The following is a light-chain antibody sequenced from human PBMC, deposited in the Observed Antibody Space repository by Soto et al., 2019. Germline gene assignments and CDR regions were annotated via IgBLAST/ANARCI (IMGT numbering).Light chain of an antibody. CDR2: GAS. Sequence: EIVMTRSPATLSVSPVERATLSCRASQSVSSSYLAWYQQKPGQAPRLLIYGASSRATGIPDRFSGSGSGTDFTLTISRLEPEDFAVYYCQQYGSSPPPITFGQATRLEIK. J-gene: IGKJ5*01. CDR1: QSVSSSY. V-gene: IGKV3-20*01. CDR3: QQYGSSPPPIT.